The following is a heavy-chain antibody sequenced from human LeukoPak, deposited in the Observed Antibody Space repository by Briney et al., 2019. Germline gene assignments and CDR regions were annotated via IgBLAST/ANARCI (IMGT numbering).Heavy chain of an antibody. J-gene: IGHJ4*02. V-gene: IGHV3-21*01. CDR3: AREGHSSGRKGLDY. Sequence: GGSLRLSCAASGFTFSSYSMNWVRQAPGKGLEWVSSISSSSSYIYYADSVKGRFTISRDNAKNSLYLQMNSLRAEDTAVYYCAREGHSSGRKGLDYWGQGTLVTVSS. D-gene: IGHD6-19*01. CDR1: GFTFSSYS. CDR2: ISSSSSYI.